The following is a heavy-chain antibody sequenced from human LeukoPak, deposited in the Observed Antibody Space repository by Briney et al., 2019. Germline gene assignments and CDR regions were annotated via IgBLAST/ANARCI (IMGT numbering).Heavy chain of an antibody. CDR3: ARLHCSSTSCYLYIDY. D-gene: IGHD2-2*01. CDR2: IYHSGST. CDR1: GYSISSGYY. V-gene: IGHV4-38-2*01. J-gene: IGHJ4*02. Sequence: SETLSLTCAASGYSISSGYYWGWIRQPPGKGLEWIGSIYHSGSTYYNPSLKSRVTISVDTSKNQFSLKLSSVTAADTAVYYCARLHCSSTSCYLYIDYWGQGTLVTVSS.